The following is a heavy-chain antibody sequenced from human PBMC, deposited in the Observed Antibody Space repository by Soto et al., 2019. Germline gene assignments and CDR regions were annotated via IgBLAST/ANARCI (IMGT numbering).Heavy chain of an antibody. V-gene: IGHV3-30*18. CDR2: ISYDGSNK. D-gene: IGHD2-15*01. CDR3: AKDRNFRIYYYYGMDV. J-gene: IGHJ6*02. Sequence: PGGSLRLSCAASGFTFSSYGMHWVRQAPGKGLEWVAVISYDGSNKYYADSVKGRFTISRDNSKNTLYLQMNSLRAEDTAVYYCAKDRNFRIYYYYGMDVWGQGATVTVFS. CDR1: GFTFSSYG.